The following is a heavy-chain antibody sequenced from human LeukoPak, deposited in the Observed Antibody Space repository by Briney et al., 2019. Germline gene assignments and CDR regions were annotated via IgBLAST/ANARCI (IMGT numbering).Heavy chain of an antibody. CDR2: MNPNSGNT. J-gene: IGHJ5*02. V-gene: IGHV1-8*01. CDR3: ARGVGSSWSWFSFDP. CDR1: GYTFTSYD. D-gene: IGHD6-13*01. Sequence: ASVRVSCKSSGYTFTSYDINWVRQATGQGLEWMGWMNPNSGNTGYAQKFQGRVTMTRNTSISTAYMELSSLRSEDTAVYYCARGVGSSWSWFSFDPWGQGTLVTVSS.